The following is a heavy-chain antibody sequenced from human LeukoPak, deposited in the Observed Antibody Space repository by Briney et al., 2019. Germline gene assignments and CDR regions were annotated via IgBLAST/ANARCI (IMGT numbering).Heavy chain of an antibody. CDR2: IYYSGTT. J-gene: IGHJ6*01. Sequence: PSETLSLTCTVSGASISSYYWSWIRQPPGKGLEWIGYIYYSGTTSYNPSLKSRVTISVDTSKNQFSLKLRSVTAADTAVYYCARGSASAPTGM. V-gene: IGHV4-59*01. CDR3: ARGSASAPTGM. CDR1: GASISSYY. D-gene: IGHD3-3*01.